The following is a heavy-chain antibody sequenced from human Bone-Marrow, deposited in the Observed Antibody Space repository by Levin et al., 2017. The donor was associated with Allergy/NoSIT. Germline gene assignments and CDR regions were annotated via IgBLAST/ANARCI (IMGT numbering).Heavy chain of an antibody. J-gene: IGHJ4*02. V-gene: IGHV3-21*01. D-gene: IGHD1-26*01. Sequence: AGGSLRLSCAASGFTFSSYSMNWVRQAPGKGLEWVSSISSSSSYIYYADSVKGRFTISRDNAKNSLYLQMNSLRAEDTAVYYCARESGSYSYYFDYWGQGTLVTVSS. CDR1: GFTFSSYS. CDR3: ARESGSYSYYFDY. CDR2: ISSSSSYI.